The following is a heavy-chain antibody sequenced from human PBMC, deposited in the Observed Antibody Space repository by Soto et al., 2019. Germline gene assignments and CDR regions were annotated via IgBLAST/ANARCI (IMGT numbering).Heavy chain of an antibody. Sequence: SVKVSCKASGGTFSSYAISWVRQAPGQGLEWMGGIIPIFGTANYAQKFQGRVTITADKSTSTAYMELSSLRSEDTAVYYCASGSSSSRSHWFDPWGQGTLVTVSS. CDR3: ASGSSSSRSHWFDP. V-gene: IGHV1-69*06. CDR1: GGTFSSYA. CDR2: IIPIFGTA. D-gene: IGHD6-6*01. J-gene: IGHJ5*02.